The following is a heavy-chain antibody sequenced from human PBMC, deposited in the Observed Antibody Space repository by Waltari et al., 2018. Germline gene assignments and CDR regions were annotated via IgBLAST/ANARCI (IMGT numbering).Heavy chain of an antibody. CDR1: GGTFSSYA. D-gene: IGHD6-6*01. V-gene: IGHV1-69*01. Sequence: QVQLVQSGAEVKKPGSSVKVSCKASGGTFSSYAISWVRQAPGQGLEWMGGIIPSFGKANYAPKFQGRGTITADESTSTAYMELSSLRSEDTAVYYCARVRYSSSSFNWFDPWGQGTLVTVSS. CDR2: IIPSFGKA. CDR3: ARVRYSSSSFNWFDP. J-gene: IGHJ5*02.